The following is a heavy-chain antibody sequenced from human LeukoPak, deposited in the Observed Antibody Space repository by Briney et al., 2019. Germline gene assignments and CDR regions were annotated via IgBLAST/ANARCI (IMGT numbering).Heavy chain of an antibody. V-gene: IGHV4-59*08. J-gene: IGHJ5*02. Sequence: PSETLSLTCTVSGGSISSYFWSWIRQPPGKGLEWIGYIYYSGTTNYNPSLKSRDTMSVDTPKKQFSLKLISVTAEPAAGYYCARYLSGEGDSSSSIGFDPWGQGTLVSVSS. D-gene: IGHD6-6*01. CDR3: ARYLSGEGDSSSSIGFDP. CDR2: IYYSGTT. CDR1: GGSISSYF.